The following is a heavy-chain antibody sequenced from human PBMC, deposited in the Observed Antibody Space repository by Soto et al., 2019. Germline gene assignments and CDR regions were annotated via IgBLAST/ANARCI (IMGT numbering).Heavy chain of an antibody. Sequence: SVKVSCKPSGFMFTSSAVQRVRQARGQRLEWLGWLVVGSGNTHYAQHFQERVTLTRDMSTGTAYMELSSLRSEDTAVYYCAAVPVLRFLKWLPAYFDYWGQGTLVTVSS. J-gene: IGHJ4*02. CDR1: GFMFTSSA. CDR2: LVVGSGNT. V-gene: IGHV1-58*01. D-gene: IGHD3-3*01. CDR3: AAVPVLRFLKWLPAYFDY.